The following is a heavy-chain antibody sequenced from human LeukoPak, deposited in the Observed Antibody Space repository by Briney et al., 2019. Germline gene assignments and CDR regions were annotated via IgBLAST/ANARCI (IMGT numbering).Heavy chain of an antibody. CDR3: AREADSGTYARYGMDV. CDR1: VSSLSSGGYY. J-gene: IGHJ6*01. V-gene: IGHV4-31*03. CDR2: IYYSGST. D-gene: IGHD1-26*01. Sequence: PSETLSLTCTVSVSSLSSGGYYWIWIRQHPGKGLEWIVYIYYSGSTYYNPSLKSRVSISVDTSKNQFSLKLNSVTVADTAVYYCAREADSGTYARYGMDVWGQGTTVSVSS.